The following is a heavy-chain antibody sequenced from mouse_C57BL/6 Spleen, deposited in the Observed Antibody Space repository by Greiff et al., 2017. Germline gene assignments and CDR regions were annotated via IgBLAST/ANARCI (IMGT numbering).Heavy chain of an antibody. D-gene: IGHD2-4*01. V-gene: IGHV1-82*01. J-gene: IGHJ2*01. Sequence: QVQLQQSGPELVKPGASVKISCKASGYAFSSSWMNWVKQRPGKGLEWIGRIYPGDGDTTYNGKFKGKATLTADKSSSTAYMQLSSLTSEDSAVYFCARSRDYELFDYWGQGTTLTVSS. CDR1: GYAFSSSW. CDR2: IYPGDGDT. CDR3: ARSRDYELFDY.